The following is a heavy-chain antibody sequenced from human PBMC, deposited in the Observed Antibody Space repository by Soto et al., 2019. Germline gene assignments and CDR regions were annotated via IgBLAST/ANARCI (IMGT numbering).Heavy chain of an antibody. CDR2: IYSGGST. Sequence: PGGSLRLSCAASGFTVSSNYMTWVRQAPGKGLEWVSVIYSGGSTSYADSVKGRFTISRDNAKNTLYLQMNSLRAEDTAVYYCARGSPASRVYDFWSGYYGYFDLWGRGTLVTVSS. V-gene: IGHV3-66*01. D-gene: IGHD3-3*01. J-gene: IGHJ2*01. CDR1: GFTVSSNY. CDR3: ARGSPASRVYDFWSGYYGYFDL.